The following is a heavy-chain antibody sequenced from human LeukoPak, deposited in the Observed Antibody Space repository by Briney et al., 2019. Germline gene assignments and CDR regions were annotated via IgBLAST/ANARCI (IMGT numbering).Heavy chain of an antibody. V-gene: IGHV1-24*01. Sequence: ASVKVSCKVSGYTLTELSMHWVRQAPGKGLEWMGGFDPEDGETIYAQKFQGRVTMTEDTSTDTAYMELSSLRSEDTAVYYCARARREDDCSGGSCPDYYYYYYMDVWGKGTTVPISS. CDR2: FDPEDGET. CDR1: GYTLTELS. D-gene: IGHD2-15*01. J-gene: IGHJ6*03. CDR3: ARARREDDCSGGSCPDYYYYYYMDV.